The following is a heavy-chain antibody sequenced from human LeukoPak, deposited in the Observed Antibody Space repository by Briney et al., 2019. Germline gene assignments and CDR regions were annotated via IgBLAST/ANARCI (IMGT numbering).Heavy chain of an antibody. J-gene: IGHJ4*02. CDR3: AKVGSSWYELAY. CDR2: INTDGSST. Sequence: GGSLRLSCAASGFTFSSYWMHWVRQAPGKGLVWVSRINTDGSSTSYADSVKGRFTISRDNSKNTLYLQMNSLRGEDMAVYYCAKVGSSWYELAYWGQGTLVIVSS. V-gene: IGHV3-74*01. CDR1: GFTFSSYW. D-gene: IGHD6-13*01.